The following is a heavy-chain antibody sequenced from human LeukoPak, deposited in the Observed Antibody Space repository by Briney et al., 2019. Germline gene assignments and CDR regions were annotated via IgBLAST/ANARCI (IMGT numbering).Heavy chain of an antibody. CDR3: ARDYWGAVKANWFDP. CDR1: GFTFSSYA. D-gene: IGHD7-27*01. V-gene: IGHV3-21*01. J-gene: IGHJ5*02. Sequence: GGSLRLSCAASGFTFSSYAMNWVRQAPGKGLEWVSSISSSSSYIYYADSVKGRFTISRDNAKNSLYLQMNSLRAEDTAVYYCARDYWGAVKANWFDPWGQGTLVTVSS. CDR2: ISSSSSYI.